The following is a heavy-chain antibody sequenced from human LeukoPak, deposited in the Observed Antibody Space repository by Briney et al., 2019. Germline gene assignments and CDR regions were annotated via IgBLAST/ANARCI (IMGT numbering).Heavy chain of an antibody. D-gene: IGHD3-22*01. CDR3: ARDSVGYYDSSGNDAFDI. V-gene: IGHV1-69*13. CDR2: IIPIFGTA. CDR1: GGTFSNYA. J-gene: IGHJ3*02. Sequence: ASVKVSRKASGGTFSNYAINWVRQAPGQGLEWMGGIIPIFGTANYAQKFQGRVTITADESTSTAYMELSSLRSEDTAVYYCARDSVGYYDSSGNDAFDIWGQGTMVTVSS.